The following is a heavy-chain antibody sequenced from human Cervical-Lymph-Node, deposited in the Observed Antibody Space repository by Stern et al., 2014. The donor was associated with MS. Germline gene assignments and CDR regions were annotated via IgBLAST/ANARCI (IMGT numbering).Heavy chain of an antibody. CDR3: ARARFGEPHFDY. CDR1: GYTFTSYD. CDR2: MNPNSGNT. J-gene: IGHJ4*02. D-gene: IGHD3-10*02. Sequence: MQLVESGAVVKKPGASVKVSCKASGYTFTSYDINWVRQATGKGLEWMGWMNPNSGNTGYAQKFQGRVTMTRNTSISTAYMELSSLRSEDTAVYYCARARFGEPHFDYWGQGTLVTVSS. V-gene: IGHV1-8*01.